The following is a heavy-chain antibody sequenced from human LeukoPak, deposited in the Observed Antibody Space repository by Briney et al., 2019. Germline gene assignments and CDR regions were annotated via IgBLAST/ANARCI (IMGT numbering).Heavy chain of an antibody. D-gene: IGHD6-19*01. CDR3: ARGTLGGYSSGWPFLDY. J-gene: IGHJ4*02. Sequence: SQTLSLTCTVSGGSISSGGYYWSWIRQHPGKGLEWIGYFYYSGSTQHSPALKSRVSISGDTSKNQFFLRLTSLTAADTAVYFCARGTLGGYSSGWPFLDYWGQGTLVTVSS. V-gene: IGHV4-31*03. CDR2: FYYSGST. CDR1: GGSISSGGYY.